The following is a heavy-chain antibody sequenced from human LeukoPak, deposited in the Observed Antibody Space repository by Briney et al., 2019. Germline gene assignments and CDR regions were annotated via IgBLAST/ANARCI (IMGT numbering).Heavy chain of an antibody. CDR1: GFTFSSYA. CDR2: ISGSGGST. D-gene: IGHD6-19*01. J-gene: IGHJ1*01. V-gene: IGHV3-23*01. Sequence: PGGSLRLSCAASGFTFSSYAMSWVRQAPGKGLEWVSAISGSGGSTYYADSVKGRFTISRDNSKNTLYLQMNSLRAEDTAVYYCARRHSSGWHLYFQHWGQGTLVTVSS. CDR3: ARRHSSGWHLYFQH.